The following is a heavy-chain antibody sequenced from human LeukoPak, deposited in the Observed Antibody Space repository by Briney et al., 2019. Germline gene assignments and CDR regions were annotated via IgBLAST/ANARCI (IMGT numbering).Heavy chain of an antibody. V-gene: IGHV1-2*06. D-gene: IGHD5-18*01. CDR3: ARGGARGYSFGYDAFDI. CDR2: INPNSAGT. CDR1: GYTFTDYY. J-gene: IGHJ3*02. Sequence: GASVKVSXKTSGYTFTDYYIHWVRQAPGQGLEWMGRINPNSAGTNYAQKFQGRVTMTRDTSISTAYMELSRLRSDDTAVYYCARGGARGYSFGYDAFDIWGQGTMVTVSS.